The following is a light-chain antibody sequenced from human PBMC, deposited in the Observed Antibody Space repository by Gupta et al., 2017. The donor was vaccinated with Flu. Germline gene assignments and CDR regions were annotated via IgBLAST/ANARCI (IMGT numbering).Light chain of an antibody. CDR1: SGSVSTSYY. CDR2: STN. V-gene: IGLV8-61*01. Sequence: QTVVTQEPSFSVSPGGTVTLTCGLSSGSVSTSYYPSWYQQTPGQAPRTLISSTNIRSSGVPDRFSGSILGNKAALTITGAQADDESDYYCVLYMGSGISWVFGGGTKLTVL. J-gene: IGLJ3*02. CDR3: VLYMGSGISWV.